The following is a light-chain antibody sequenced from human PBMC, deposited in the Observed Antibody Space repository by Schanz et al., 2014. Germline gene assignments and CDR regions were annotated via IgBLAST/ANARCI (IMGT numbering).Light chain of an antibody. V-gene: IGKV3-11*01. CDR2: GAS. CDR1: QSVSGS. Sequence: EIVMTQSPGTLSLSPGERATLSCRASQSVSGSLTWYQRKPGQAPRLLIYGASSRATGIPDRFSGSGSGTDFTLTISSLEPEDFAVYYCQQRSNWPPFTFGPGTKVDIK. J-gene: IGKJ3*01. CDR3: QQRSNWPPFT.